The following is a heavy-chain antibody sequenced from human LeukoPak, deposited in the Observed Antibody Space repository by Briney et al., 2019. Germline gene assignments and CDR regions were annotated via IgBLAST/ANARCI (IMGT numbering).Heavy chain of an antibody. CDR1: GYTFTSYG. CDR2: ISAYNGNT. Sequence: ASVKVSCKASGYTFTSYGISWVRQAPGQGLEWMGWISAYNGNTNYAQKLQGRVTMTTDTSTSTAYMELRSLRSDDRAVYDCARDLVATIVAPDAFDIWGKGTMVTVSS. CDR3: ARDLVATIVAPDAFDI. D-gene: IGHD5-12*01. J-gene: IGHJ3*02. V-gene: IGHV1-18*01.